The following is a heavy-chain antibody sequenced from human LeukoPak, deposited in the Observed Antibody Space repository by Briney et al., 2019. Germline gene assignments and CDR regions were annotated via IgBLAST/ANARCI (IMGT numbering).Heavy chain of an antibody. V-gene: IGHV4-4*07. Sequence: SETLSLTCTVSGGSISSYYWGWIRQPAGKGLEWIGRIYTSGSTNYNPSLKSRVTMSVDTSKNQFSLKLSSVTAADTAVYYCASNRGIDYYYYMDVWGKGTTVTVSS. CDR2: IYTSGST. D-gene: IGHD3-16*01. CDR1: GGSISSYY. CDR3: ASNRGIDYYYYMDV. J-gene: IGHJ6*03.